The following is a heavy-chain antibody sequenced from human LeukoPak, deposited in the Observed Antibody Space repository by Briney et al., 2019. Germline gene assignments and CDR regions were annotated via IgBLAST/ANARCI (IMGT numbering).Heavy chain of an antibody. CDR3: ASASSESYYWALDY. Sequence: GGSLRLSCAASGVTLGSYWMNWVREGPGKGVVWGARISSDGKSISYADSVKGRFTISRDNSKNTLYLQMDSLRAEDTAVYYCASASSESYYWALDYWGQGTLVTVSS. V-gene: IGHV3-74*01. CDR1: GVTLGSYW. J-gene: IGHJ4*02. CDR2: ISSDGKSI. D-gene: IGHD3-10*01.